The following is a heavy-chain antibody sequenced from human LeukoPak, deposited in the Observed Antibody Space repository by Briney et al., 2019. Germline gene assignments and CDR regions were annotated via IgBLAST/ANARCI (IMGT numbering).Heavy chain of an antibody. J-gene: IGHJ4*02. CDR3: ASSFTDYYDSSGQVS. CDR2: INHSGST. Sequence: XSXIRQPPXKGLEWIGEINHSGSTNYNPSLKSRVTISVDTSKNQFSLKLSSVTAADTAVYYCASSFTDYYDSSGQVSWGQGTLVTVSS. V-gene: IGHV4-34*01. D-gene: IGHD3-22*01.